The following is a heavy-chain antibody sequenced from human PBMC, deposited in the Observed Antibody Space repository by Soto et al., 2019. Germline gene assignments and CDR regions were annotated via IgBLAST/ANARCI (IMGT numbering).Heavy chain of an antibody. V-gene: IGHV1-46*01. CDR2: INPSGGST. CDR1: GYTFTSYY. J-gene: IGHJ6*02. CDR3: ARDVSIFGVVMVHYYGMDV. D-gene: IGHD3-3*01. Sequence: QVQLVQSGAEVKKPGASVKVSCKSYGYTFTSYYMHCVRQAPGQGLEWMGIINPSGGSTSYAQKCQGRVTMTRDTSTSTVYMELISMRSEDTAVYYCARDVSIFGVVMVHYYGMDVWGQGTTVTVSS.